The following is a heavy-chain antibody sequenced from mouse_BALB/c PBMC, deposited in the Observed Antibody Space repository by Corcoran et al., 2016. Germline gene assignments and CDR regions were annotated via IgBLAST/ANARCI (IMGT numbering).Heavy chain of an antibody. Sequence: QIQLVQSGPELKKPGETVKISCKASGYTFTNYGMNWVKQAPGKGLKWMGWINTYTGEPTYADDFKGRFAFSLETSASTAYLQINNLKNEDTATYFCARGITTVVAPNYYAIDYWGQGTSVTVSS. CDR1: GYTFTNYG. V-gene: IGHV9-3-1*01. CDR3: ARGITTVVAPNYYAIDY. J-gene: IGHJ4*01. CDR2: INTYTGEP. D-gene: IGHD1-1*01.